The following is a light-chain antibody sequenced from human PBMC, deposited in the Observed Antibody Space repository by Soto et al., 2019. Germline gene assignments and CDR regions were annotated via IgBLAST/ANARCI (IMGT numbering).Light chain of an antibody. J-gene: IGLJ3*02. CDR2: DVT. Sequence: QSVLTQPASVSGSPGQSITISCTGTSSDVGGYNYVSWYQQHPVKAPKLMIYDVTNRPSGVSNRFSGSKSGNTASLTISGLQAEDEADYYCSSYTSSSTPLVFGGGTKLTVL. CDR1: SSDVGGYNY. V-gene: IGLV2-14*01. CDR3: SSYTSSSTPLV.